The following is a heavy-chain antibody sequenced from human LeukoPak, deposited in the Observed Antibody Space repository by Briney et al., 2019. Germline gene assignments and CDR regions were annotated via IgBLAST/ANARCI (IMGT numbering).Heavy chain of an antibody. CDR3: ARGVAGKGIDY. V-gene: IGHV4-59*01. J-gene: IGHJ4*02. CDR2: IYYSGST. CDR1: GGSISSYY. Sequence: SETLSLTCTVSGGSISSYYWSWLRQPPGKGLEWIGYIYYSGSTNFNPSLKSRVTMSVDTSKNQFSLNLNSVTAADTAMYYCARGVAGKGIDYWGQGTLVTVSS. D-gene: IGHD6-19*01.